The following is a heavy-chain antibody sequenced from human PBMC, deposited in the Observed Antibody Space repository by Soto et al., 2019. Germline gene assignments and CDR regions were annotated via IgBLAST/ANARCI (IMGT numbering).Heavy chain of an antibody. CDR2: IHDVASST. V-gene: IGHV3-23*03. J-gene: IGHJ4*02. CDR3: GRRSGGWYGYFDF. D-gene: IGHD6-19*01. CDR1: GFTLRSYA. Sequence: GGSLRLSCAASGFTLRSYAMSWVRQAPGKGLEWVSDIHDVASSTYYADSVKGRFTISRDNSENTLYLQIDNLRAEDTAVYYCGRRSGGWYGYFDFWGQGTLVTVSS.